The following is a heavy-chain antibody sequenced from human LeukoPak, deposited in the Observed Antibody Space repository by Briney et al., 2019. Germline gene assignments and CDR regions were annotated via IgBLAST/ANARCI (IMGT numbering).Heavy chain of an antibody. V-gene: IGHV3-23*01. CDR2: ISDSGGGK. Sequence: GGSLTLSCAASGFTFRSYAMSWVRQAPGKGLEWLSYISDSGGGKYYADSEKGRFTISRDSSKNSLYIHMNSLSDEDTAVYCCARRGIVLGAAPVLECSFDYWGQGTLVTVSS. D-gene: IGHD1-26*01. CDR1: GFTFRSYA. J-gene: IGHJ4*02. CDR3: ARRGIVLGAAPVLECSFDY.